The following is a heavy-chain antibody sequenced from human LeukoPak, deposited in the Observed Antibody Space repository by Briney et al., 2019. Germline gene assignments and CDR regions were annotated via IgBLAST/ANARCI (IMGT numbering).Heavy chain of an antibody. V-gene: IGHV4-59*01. J-gene: IGHJ4*02. CDR2: IYYRGST. CDR3: ARTDYYGSGNS. Sequence: SETPSLTCTVSGGSISSYYWSWIRQSPGKGLEWIGDIYYRGSTNYNPSLESRVTISVDTSKNQFSLNLRSVTAADTAIYYCARTDYYGSGNSWGQGTLVTVSS. D-gene: IGHD3-10*01. CDR1: GGSISSYY.